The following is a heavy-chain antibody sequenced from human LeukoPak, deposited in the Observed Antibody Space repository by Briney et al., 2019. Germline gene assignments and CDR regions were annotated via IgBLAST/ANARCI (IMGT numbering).Heavy chain of an antibody. CDR2: IYTSGST. CDR1: GGSFSGYY. CDR3: ARLITEPDYGMDV. D-gene: IGHD1-14*01. J-gene: IGHJ6*04. Sequence: SETLSLTCAVYGGSFSGYYWSWIRQPAGKGLEWIGRIYTSGSTNYNPSLKSRVTMSVDTSKNQFSLKLSSVTAADTAVYYCARLITEPDYGMDVGGKGTRATVPS. V-gene: IGHV4-59*10.